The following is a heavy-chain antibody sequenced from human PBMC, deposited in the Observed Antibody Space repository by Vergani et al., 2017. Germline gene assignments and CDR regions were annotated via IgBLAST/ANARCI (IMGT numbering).Heavy chain of an antibody. CDR2: IRYDGSNK. CDR1: GFTFSSYG. D-gene: IGHD2-2*01. J-gene: IGHJ6*02. V-gene: IGHV3-30*02. Sequence: QVQLVESGGGVVQPGGSLRLSCAASGFTFSSYGMHWVRQAPGKGLEWVAFIRYDGSNKYYADSVKGRFTISRDNAKNSLYLQMNSLRAEDTAVYYCARSTRDCSSTSCYPYYYYGMDVWGQGTTVTVSS. CDR3: ARSTRDCSSTSCYPYYYYGMDV.